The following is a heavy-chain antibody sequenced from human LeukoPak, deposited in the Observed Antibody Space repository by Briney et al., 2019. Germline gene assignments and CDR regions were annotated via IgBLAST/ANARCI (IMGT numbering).Heavy chain of an antibody. D-gene: IGHD2-2*01. CDR2: IYHSGKI. Sequence: SETLSLTCTVSGYSISGGYFWGWIRQPPGKGLEWIGSIYHSGKIYYNPSLKSRVTISVDTPKNQFSLKLSSVTAADTAVYYCARSYCSSTSCYEVYYFDYWGQGTLVTVSS. CDR1: GYSISGGYF. J-gene: IGHJ4*02. CDR3: ARSYCSSTSCYEVYYFDY. V-gene: IGHV4-38-2*02.